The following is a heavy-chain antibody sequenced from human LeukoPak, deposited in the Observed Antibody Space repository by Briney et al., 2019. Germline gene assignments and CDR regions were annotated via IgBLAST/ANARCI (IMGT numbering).Heavy chain of an antibody. D-gene: IGHD4-17*01. CDR2: IHYSGST. V-gene: IGHV4-31*03. Sequence: PSQTLSLTCTVSGGSISSGGYYWSWIRQHPGKGLEWIGYIHYSGSTYYNPSLKSRVTISVDTSKNQFSLKLSSVTAADTAVYYCARQRSSDAFDIWGQGTMVTVSS. CDR1: GGSISSGGYY. J-gene: IGHJ3*02. CDR3: ARQRSSDAFDI.